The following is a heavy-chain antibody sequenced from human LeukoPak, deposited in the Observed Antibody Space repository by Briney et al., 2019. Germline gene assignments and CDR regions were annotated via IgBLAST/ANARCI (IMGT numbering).Heavy chain of an antibody. CDR1: GGTFSSYA. D-gene: IGHD2-8*01. CDR2: IIPIFGTA. CDR3: AREHPDVVLMVYAAQGVGFDY. Sequence: SVKVSCKASGGTFSSYAISWVRQAPGQGLGWMGRIIPIFGTANYAQKFQGRVTITTDESMSTAYMELSRLRSEDTAVYYCAREHPDVVLMVYAAQGVGFDYWGQGTLVTVSS. J-gene: IGHJ4*02. V-gene: IGHV1-69*05.